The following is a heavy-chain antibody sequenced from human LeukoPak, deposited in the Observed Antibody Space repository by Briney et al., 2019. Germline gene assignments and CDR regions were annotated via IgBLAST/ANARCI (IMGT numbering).Heavy chain of an antibody. CDR2: ISSSSSYI. V-gene: IGHV3-21*01. D-gene: IGHD2-15*01. Sequence: GGSLRLSCAASGFTFSSYSMNWVRQAPGKGLEWVSSISSSSSYIYYADSVKGRFTISRDNAKNSLYLQMNSLRAEDTAVYYCARCRSGTVSVDYWGQGTLVTVSS. CDR1: GFTFSSYS. J-gene: IGHJ4*02. CDR3: ARCRSGTVSVDY.